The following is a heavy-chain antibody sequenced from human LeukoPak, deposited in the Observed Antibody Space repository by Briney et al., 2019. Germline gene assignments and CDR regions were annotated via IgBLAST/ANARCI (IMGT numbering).Heavy chain of an antibody. J-gene: IGHJ6*02. CDR3: ARDQYIYGMDV. CDR1: GGSFSGYY. V-gene: IGHV4-34*01. Sequence: PSETLSLTSAVYGGSFSGYYWSWIRQPPGKGLEWIGEINQSGSTNYNPSLKSRVTISVDTSKNQFSLKLSSVTAADTAVYYCARDQYIYGMDVWGQGTTVTVSS. D-gene: IGHD6-6*01. CDR2: INQSGST.